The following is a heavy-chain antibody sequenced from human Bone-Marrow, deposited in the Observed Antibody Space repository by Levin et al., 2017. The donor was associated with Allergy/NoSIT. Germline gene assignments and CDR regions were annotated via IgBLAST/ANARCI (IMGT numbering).Heavy chain of an antibody. CDR2: IKSKIDGGTA. V-gene: IGHV3-15*01. CDR1: GLTFNNAW. D-gene: IGHD4-17*01. J-gene: IGHJ4*02. Sequence: GESLKISCAASGLTFNNAWMSWVRQAPGKGLEWVGRIKSKIDGGTADYAAPVKGRFSISRDDSENTLFLQMNSLKTEDTAGYYCTIDNPLYDDYVADSNYWGQGILVTVSS. CDR3: TIDNPLYDDYVADSNY.